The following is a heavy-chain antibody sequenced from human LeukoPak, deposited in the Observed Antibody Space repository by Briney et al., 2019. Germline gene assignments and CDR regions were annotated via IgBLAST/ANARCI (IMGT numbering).Heavy chain of an antibody. CDR1: GFTFSSYA. CDR3: ARDRTGIAVAGFDY. J-gene: IGHJ4*02. Sequence: PGGSLRLSCAASGFTFSSYAMHWVRQAPGKGLEWVAVISYDGSNKYYADPVKGRFTISRDNSKNTLYLQMNSLRAEDTAVYYCARDRTGIAVAGFDYWGQGTLVTVSS. V-gene: IGHV3-30-3*01. D-gene: IGHD6-19*01. CDR2: ISYDGSNK.